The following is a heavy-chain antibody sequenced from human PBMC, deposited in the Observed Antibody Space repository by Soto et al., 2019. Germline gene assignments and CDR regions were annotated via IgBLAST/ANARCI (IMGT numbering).Heavy chain of an antibody. CDR1: GFTFDDYA. J-gene: IGHJ4*02. D-gene: IGHD1-26*01. Sequence: EVQLVESGGGLAQPGRSLRLSCAASGFTFDDYAMHWVRQAPGKGLEWVSGISWNSGSIGYADSVKGRFTISRDNAKNSLYLQMNSLRAEDTALYYCAKDKWELSYYFDYWGQGTLVTVSS. CDR3: AKDKWELSYYFDY. V-gene: IGHV3-9*01. CDR2: ISWNSGSI.